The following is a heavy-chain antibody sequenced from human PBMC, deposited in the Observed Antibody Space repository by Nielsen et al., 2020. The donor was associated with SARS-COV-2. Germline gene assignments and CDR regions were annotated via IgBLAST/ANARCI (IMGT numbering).Heavy chain of an antibody. D-gene: IGHD6-19*01. V-gene: IGHV1-3*01. Sequence: ASVKVSCKASGYTFTSYAMHWVRQAPGQRLEWMGWINAGNGNTKYSQKFQGRVTITRDTSASTAYMELRSLRSDDTAVYYCARGVAVAGTSGDFDYWGQGTLVTVSS. J-gene: IGHJ4*02. CDR2: INAGNGNT. CDR1: GYTFTSYA. CDR3: ARGVAVAGTSGDFDY.